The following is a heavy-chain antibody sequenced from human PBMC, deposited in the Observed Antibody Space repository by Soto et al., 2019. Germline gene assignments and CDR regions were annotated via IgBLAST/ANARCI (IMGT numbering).Heavy chain of an antibody. CDR2: SSGSGGGGST. Sequence: PGGSLRLSCAASGFTFTNYAMTWVRQAPGKGLEWVSISSGSGGGGSTNYADSVKGRLTISRDNSKNTLYLQMNSLRVEDTAVYYCAKDRDDYRNYVFDYWGQGTLVTVSS. V-gene: IGHV3-23*01. CDR3: AKDRDDYRNYVFDY. CDR1: GFTFTNYA. J-gene: IGHJ4*02. D-gene: IGHD4-4*01.